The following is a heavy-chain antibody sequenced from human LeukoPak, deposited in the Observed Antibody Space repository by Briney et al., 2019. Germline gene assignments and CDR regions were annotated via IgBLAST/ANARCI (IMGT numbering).Heavy chain of an antibody. CDR2: ISSNGGST. D-gene: IGHD2-21*02. J-gene: IGHJ3*02. CDR3: AGAECGGDCYLYAFDI. CDR1: GFTFSSYA. V-gene: IGHV3-64*01. Sequence: GSLRLSCAASGFTFSSYAMHWVRQAPGKGLEYVSAISSNGGSTYYANSVKGRFTISRDNSKNTLYLQMGSLRAEGMAVYYCAGAECGGDCYLYAFDIWGQGTMVTVSS.